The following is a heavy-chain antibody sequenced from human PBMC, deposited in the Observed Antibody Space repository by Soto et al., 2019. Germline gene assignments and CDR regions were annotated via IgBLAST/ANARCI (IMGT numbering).Heavy chain of an antibody. CDR1: GYTFTSYV. V-gene: IGHV1-18*01. D-gene: IGHD2-2*01. J-gene: IGHJ5*02. CDR2: ISAYNGNT. Sequence: QVQLVQSGAEVKKPGASVKVSCKASGYTFTSYVITWVRQAPGQGLEWMGWISAYNGNTNYAQKLQGGVTMTTDTATSTAYMEVRSLRSDDTAVYYCARWGIDIVVVPDAKVSGWFDPWGQGTLVTVSS. CDR3: ARWGIDIVVVPDAKVSGWFDP.